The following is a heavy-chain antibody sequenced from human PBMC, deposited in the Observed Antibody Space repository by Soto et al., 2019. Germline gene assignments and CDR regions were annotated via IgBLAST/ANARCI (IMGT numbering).Heavy chain of an antibody. J-gene: IGHJ4*02. CDR1: GGSLSSYY. CDR3: ARVAVAGTRFDY. Sequence: PSETLSLTCTVSGGSLSSYYLSWIRQPTGKGLEWIGYIYYSGSTNYNPSLKSRVTISVDKSKNQFSLKLSSVTAADTAVYYCARVAVAGTRFDYWGQGTLVTVSS. D-gene: IGHD6-19*01. V-gene: IGHV4-59*12. CDR2: IYYSGST.